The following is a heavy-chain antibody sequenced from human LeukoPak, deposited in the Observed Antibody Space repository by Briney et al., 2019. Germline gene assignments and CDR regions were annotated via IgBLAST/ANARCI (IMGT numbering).Heavy chain of an antibody. D-gene: IGHD2-8*01. Sequence: AGGSLRLSCAASGFTFSSYGMHWVRQAPGKGLEWVAVIWNDGNRKYHADSVKGRFTISRDNSKNTLYLQMNCLRAEDTAVYYCARDNGEWRLNWFDHWGQGTLVTVSS. CDR3: ARDNGEWRLNWFDH. CDR2: IWNDGNRK. CDR1: GFTFSSYG. V-gene: IGHV3-33*01. J-gene: IGHJ5*02.